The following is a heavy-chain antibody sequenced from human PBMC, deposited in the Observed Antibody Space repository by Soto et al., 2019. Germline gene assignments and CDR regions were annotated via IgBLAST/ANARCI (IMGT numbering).Heavy chain of an antibody. J-gene: IGHJ4*02. CDR2: IKQDGSEQ. D-gene: IGHD6-19*01. CDR3: ARLPHPGIAVAGTVD. Sequence: EVLLVESGGGLVQPGGSLRLSCAASGFTFITYWMSWVRQAPGKGLEWVANIKQDGSEQFYVDSVKGRFTISRDNAKNSLSLKMNSLGAEDTAVYFCARLPHPGIAVAGTVDWGQGTLVTVSS. V-gene: IGHV3-7*05. CDR1: GFTFITYW.